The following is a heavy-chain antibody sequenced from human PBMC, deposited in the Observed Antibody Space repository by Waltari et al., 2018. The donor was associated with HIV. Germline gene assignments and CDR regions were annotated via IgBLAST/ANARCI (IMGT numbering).Heavy chain of an antibody. V-gene: IGHV4-34*01. CDR2: INHSGSI. CDR3: ARGGPPDYSSVYAFDI. CDR1: GGSFSGYY. Sequence: QVQLQQWGAGLLKPSETLSLTCAVYGGSFSGYYWSWIRQPPGKGLEWIGEINHSGSINYNPSLKSRVTISVDTSKNQFSLKLSCVTAADTAVYYCARGGPPDYSSVYAFDIWGQGTMVTVSS. J-gene: IGHJ3*02. D-gene: IGHD5-12*01.